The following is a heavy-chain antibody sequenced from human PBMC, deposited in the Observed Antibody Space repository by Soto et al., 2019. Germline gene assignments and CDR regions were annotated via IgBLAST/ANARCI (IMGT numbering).Heavy chain of an antibody. CDR3: ARERGGYKHFDY. CDR2: INTYTGNI. CDR1: GYTFTSYG. D-gene: IGHD1-26*01. J-gene: IGHJ4*02. Sequence: QVQLVQSGAEVKKPGASVKVSCKVSGYTFTSYGISWVRQAPGQGLEWMGWINTYTGNINYAQKLQGRVTMTTDTSTSTADMELRSLRSDDTALYYCARERGGYKHFDYWGQGTLVTVSS. V-gene: IGHV1-18*01.